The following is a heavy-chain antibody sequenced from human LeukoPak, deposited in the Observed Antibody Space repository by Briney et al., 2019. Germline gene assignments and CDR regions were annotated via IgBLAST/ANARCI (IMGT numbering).Heavy chain of an antibody. J-gene: IGHJ4*02. D-gene: IGHD3-10*01. CDR1: GGSISSSSYY. CDR2: IYYSGST. V-gene: IGHV4-39*07. Sequence: SETLSLTCTVSGGSISSSSYYWGWIRQPPGKGLEWIGSIYYSGSTYYNPSLKSRVTISVDTSKNQFSLKLSSVTAADTAVYYCARLGVSGRRMVRGVVDYWGQGTLVTVSS. CDR3: ARLGVSGRRMVRGVVDY.